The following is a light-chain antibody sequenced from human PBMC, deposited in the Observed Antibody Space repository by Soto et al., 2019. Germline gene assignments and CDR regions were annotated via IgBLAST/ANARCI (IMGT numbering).Light chain of an antibody. CDR3: QQYKSYPWT. V-gene: IGKV1-5*01. CDR1: QSIGRW. CDR2: DAS. J-gene: IGKJ1*01. Sequence: DIPMTQSPSTLSASIGDRVTITCRASQSIGRWLAWYQQKPGKAPKLLIYDASSLQTGVPSRFTGSGSGTEFTLTISSLQPDDFAAFYCQQYKSYPWTFGQGTKVEIK.